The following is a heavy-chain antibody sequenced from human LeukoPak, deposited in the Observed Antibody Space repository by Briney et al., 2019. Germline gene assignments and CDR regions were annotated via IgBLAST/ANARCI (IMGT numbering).Heavy chain of an antibody. J-gene: IGHJ5*02. D-gene: IGHD2-2*03. CDR2: ISGSGGST. Sequence: GGSLRLSCAASGFTFSSYAMSWDRQAPGKGLEWVSAISGSGGSTYYADPVKGRFTISRDNSKNTLYLQMNSLRAEDTAVYYCAKDHGYCSSTSCPPAEFDPWGQGTLVTVSS. CDR1: GFTFSSYA. CDR3: AKDHGYCSSTSCPPAEFDP. V-gene: IGHV3-23*01.